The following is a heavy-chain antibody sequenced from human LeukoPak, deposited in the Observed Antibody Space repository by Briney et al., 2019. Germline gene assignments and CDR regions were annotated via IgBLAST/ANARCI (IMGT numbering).Heavy chain of an antibody. CDR3: ARTALRGYSYGTFDY. CDR2: IYTSGST. V-gene: IGHV4-4*07. Sequence: KPSETLSLTCTVSGGSISSYYWSWIRQPAGKGLEWIGRIYTSGSTNYNPSLKSRVTMSVDTSKNQFSLKLSSVTAADTDVYYCARTALRGYSYGTFDYWGQGTLVTVSS. J-gene: IGHJ4*02. CDR1: GGSISSYY. D-gene: IGHD5-18*01.